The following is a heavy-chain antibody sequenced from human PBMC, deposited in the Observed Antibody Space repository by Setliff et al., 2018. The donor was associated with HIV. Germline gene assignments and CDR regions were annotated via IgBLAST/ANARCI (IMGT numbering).Heavy chain of an antibody. CDR2: INAGNGNT. Sequence: GASVKVSCKASGYTFTGYYMHWMRQAPGQRLERLGWINAGNGNTEYSQNFQGRVTISRDTSASTAYMELSSLRSEDTAVYYCARDSAIVTTIIDHYYGMDVWGQGTTVTVSS. V-gene: IGHV1-3*01. J-gene: IGHJ6*02. CDR1: GYTFTGYY. CDR3: ARDSAIVTTIIDHYYGMDV. D-gene: IGHD5-12*01.